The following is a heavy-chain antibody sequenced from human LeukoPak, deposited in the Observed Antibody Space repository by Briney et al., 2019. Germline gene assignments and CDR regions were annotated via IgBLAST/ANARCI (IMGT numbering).Heavy chain of an antibody. CDR2: IFYSEST. D-gene: IGHD5-24*01. CDR3: ARDPGRWQQLGYFDY. J-gene: IGHJ4*02. V-gene: IGHV4-61*01. Sequence: SETLSLTCTVSGGSVSSGSYYWSWIRQPPGKGLEWIGYIFYSESTSYNTFLKSRVTISVDTSKNQFSLKLSSVTAADTAVYYCARDPGRWQQLGYFDYWGQGTLVTVSS. CDR1: GGSVSSGSYY.